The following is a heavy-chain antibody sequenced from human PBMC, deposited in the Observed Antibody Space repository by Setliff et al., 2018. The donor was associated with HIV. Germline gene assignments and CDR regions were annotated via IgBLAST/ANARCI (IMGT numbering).Heavy chain of an antibody. D-gene: IGHD5-12*01. J-gene: IGHJ4*02. CDR1: GYTFNNYG. CDR2: INTHSGYT. CDR3: ARGKTWLRFLDY. Sequence: ASVKVSCKSSGYTFNNYGISWVRQAPGQGLEWMGWINTHSGYTNYAQNVQGRVTVTMDTSTSTAYMELRSLKSDDTAVYYCARGKTWLRFLDYWGQGTLVTVSS. V-gene: IGHV1-18*01.